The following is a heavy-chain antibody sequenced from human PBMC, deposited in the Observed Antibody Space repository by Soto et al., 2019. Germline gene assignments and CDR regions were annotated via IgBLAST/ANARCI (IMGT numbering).Heavy chain of an antibody. D-gene: IGHD1-26*01. CDR1: GYTFTTYY. Sequence: QVQLVQSGAEVKKPGASVKVSCKASGYTFTTYYMYWVRQAPGQGLEWMGVINPSGGSTNYAQKFQARVTMTSDTSTSTVYMEMSSLSAEDTAVYYCARVRMGYGMDVWGRGTTVTVSS. CDR3: ARVRMGYGMDV. J-gene: IGHJ6*02. V-gene: IGHV1-46*03. CDR2: INPSGGST.